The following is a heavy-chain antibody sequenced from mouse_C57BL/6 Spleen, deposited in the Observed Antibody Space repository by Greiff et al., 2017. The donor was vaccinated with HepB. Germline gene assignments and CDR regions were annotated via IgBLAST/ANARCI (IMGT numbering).Heavy chain of an antibody. CDR2: IDPENGDT. J-gene: IGHJ1*03. V-gene: IGHV14-4*01. CDR3: TTGWYFDV. Sequence: EVKVVESGAELVRPGASVKLSCTASGFNIKDDYMHWVKQRPEQGLEWIGWIDPENGDTEYASKFQGKATITADTSSNTAYLQLSSLTSEDTAVYYCTTGWYFDVWGTGTTVTVSS. CDR1: GFNIKDDY.